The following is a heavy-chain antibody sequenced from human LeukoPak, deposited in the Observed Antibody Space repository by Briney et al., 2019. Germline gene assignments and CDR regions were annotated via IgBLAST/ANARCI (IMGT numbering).Heavy chain of an antibody. CDR3: AKGRGYCTGGSCYSDY. CDR2: ISNSDGSS. Sequence: SGGSLRLSCAASGFAFNSFAMNWVRQAPGKGLEWGSSISNSDGSSHYADFVKGRFTISKDNSKNTLHLQMNSLRAEDTAVYYCAKGRGYCTGGSCYSDYWGQGTLVTVSS. J-gene: IGHJ4*02. V-gene: IGHV3-23*01. CDR1: GFAFNSFA. D-gene: IGHD2-15*01.